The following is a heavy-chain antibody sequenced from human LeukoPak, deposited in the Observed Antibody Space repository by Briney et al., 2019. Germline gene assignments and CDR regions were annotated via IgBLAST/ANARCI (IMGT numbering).Heavy chain of an antibody. CDR3: ARVAVVRGVITPYFDY. Sequence: SETLSLTCTVSGGSISTYYWNWIRQPAGKGLEWIGRIYTTGSTNYNPSLKSRVTMSVDTSKNQFSLLSSVTAADTAVYYCARVAVVRGVITPYFDYWGQGTLVTVSS. CDR1: GGSISTYY. V-gene: IGHV4-4*07. D-gene: IGHD3-10*01. CDR2: IYTTGST. J-gene: IGHJ4*02.